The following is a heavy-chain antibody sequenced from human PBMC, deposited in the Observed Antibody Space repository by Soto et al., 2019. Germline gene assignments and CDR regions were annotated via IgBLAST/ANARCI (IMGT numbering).Heavy chain of an antibody. Sequence: EALSLPSDVSGDSISTYYWSCIRQPPGKGLEWIGYVYYSGSTLYNPSLESRVTLSIDMSKKQVSLKLNSVIAADTAVYYCARTRMIESWIDYWGHGTLVTVSS. V-gene: IGHV4-59*01. CDR3: ARTRMIESWIDY. J-gene: IGHJ4*01. CDR1: GDSISTYY. CDR2: VYYSGST. D-gene: IGHD2-21*01.